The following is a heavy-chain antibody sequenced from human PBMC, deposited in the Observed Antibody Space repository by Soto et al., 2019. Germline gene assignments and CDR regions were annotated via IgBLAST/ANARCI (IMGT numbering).Heavy chain of an antibody. D-gene: IGHD3-22*01. CDR1: GGTFSSYA. V-gene: IGHV1-69*13. Sequence: GASVKVSCKASGGTFSSYAISWVRQAPGQGLEWMGGIIPIFGTANYAQKFQGRVTITADESTSTAYMELSSLRSEDTAVYYCVRIGVVRPYYYDSSGHNYFDYWGEGTLVTVSS. CDR2: IIPIFGTA. J-gene: IGHJ4*02. CDR3: VRIGVVRPYYYDSSGHNYFDY.